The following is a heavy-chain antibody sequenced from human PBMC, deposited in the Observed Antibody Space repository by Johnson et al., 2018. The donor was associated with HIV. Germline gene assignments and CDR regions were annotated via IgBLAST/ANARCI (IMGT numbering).Heavy chain of an antibody. Sequence: VQLMESGGGVVRPGGSLRLSCAASGFTFDDYGMTWVRQGPGKGLEWVSGINWNGGITGYADSVKGRFTISRDNAKNSLYLQMNSLRAGDTAVYYCARGQGAVAGWGAFDLWGPGTMVTVSS. D-gene: IGHD6-19*01. CDR3: ARGQGAVAGWGAFDL. CDR2: INWNGGIT. V-gene: IGHV3-20*04. CDR1: GFTFDDYG. J-gene: IGHJ3*01.